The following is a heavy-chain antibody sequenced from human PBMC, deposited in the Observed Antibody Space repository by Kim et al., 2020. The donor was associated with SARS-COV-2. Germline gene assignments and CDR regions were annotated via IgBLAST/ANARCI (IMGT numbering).Heavy chain of an antibody. D-gene: IGHD6-19*01. CDR1: GGSISSGGYY. CDR3: ARDKVGGYFDY. V-gene: IGHV4-31*03. CDR2: IYYSGST. Sequence: SETLSLTCTVSGGSISSGGYYWSWIRQHPGKGLEWIGYIYYSGSTYYNPSLKSRVTISVDTSKNQFSLKLSSVTAADTAVYYCARDKVGGYFDYWGQGTLVTVSS. J-gene: IGHJ4*02.